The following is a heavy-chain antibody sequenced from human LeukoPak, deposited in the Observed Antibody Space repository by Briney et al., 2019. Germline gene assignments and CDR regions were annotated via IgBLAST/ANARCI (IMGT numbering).Heavy chain of an antibody. CDR2: SDPKSGAT. CDR1: GYTFTSYY. Sequence: ASVKVSCKTSGYTFTSYYIHWLRQAPGQRFEWMGWSDPKSGATKYEHFQGRVTMTRDTSISTAYMELSRLTSDDTAVYYCARHTYYYGSGSYNWFDPWGQGTLVTVSS. V-gene: IGHV1-2*02. D-gene: IGHD3-10*01. J-gene: IGHJ5*02. CDR3: ARHTYYYGSGSYNWFDP.